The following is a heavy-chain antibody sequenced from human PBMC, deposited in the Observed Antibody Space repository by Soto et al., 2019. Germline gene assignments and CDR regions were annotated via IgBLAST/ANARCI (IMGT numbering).Heavy chain of an antibody. J-gene: IGHJ5*02. V-gene: IGHV1-3*01. CDR3: ARGFRSGWYWYDP. CDR1: GDTFTTYS. D-gene: IGHD6-19*01. CDR2: INAGNGNA. Sequence: QVQLVQSGAEVKKPGASVKVSCRSSGDTFTTYSIHWVRQAPGQRLEWMGWINAGNGNAKSSQRFQDRLTITRDTSASTVYMELSSPRSEDTAVYCCARGFRSGWYWYDPWGQGTLVTVSS.